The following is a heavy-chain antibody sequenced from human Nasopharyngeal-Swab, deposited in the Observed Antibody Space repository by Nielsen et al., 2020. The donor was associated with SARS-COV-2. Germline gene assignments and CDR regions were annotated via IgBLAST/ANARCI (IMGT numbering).Heavy chain of an antibody. CDR2: IYYSGST. D-gene: IGHD3-16*02. J-gene: IGHJ5*02. Sequence: SETLSLTCTVSGGSISSYYWSWIRQPPGKGLEWTGYIYYSGSTNYNPSLKSRVTISVDTSKNQFSLKLSSVTAADTAVYYCAREGGLDYDYVWGSYRPSNWFDPWGQGTLVTVSS. V-gene: IGHV4-59*01. CDR3: AREGGLDYDYVWGSYRPSNWFDP. CDR1: GGSISSYY.